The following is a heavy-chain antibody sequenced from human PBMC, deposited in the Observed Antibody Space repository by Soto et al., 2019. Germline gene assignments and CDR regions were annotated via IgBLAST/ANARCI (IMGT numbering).Heavy chain of an antibody. CDR1: GFTFSSYW. Sequence: EVQLVESGGGLVQPGGSLRLSCAASGFTFSSYWMSWVRQAPGKGLEWVANIKQDGSEKYYVDSVKGRFTISRDNAKNSLYLQMNSLRAEDTAVYYCARVVGSTMVRGVRIHWFDLWGQGTLVTVSS. D-gene: IGHD3-10*01. CDR3: ARVVGSTMVRGVRIHWFDL. V-gene: IGHV3-7*05. CDR2: IKQDGSEK. J-gene: IGHJ5*02.